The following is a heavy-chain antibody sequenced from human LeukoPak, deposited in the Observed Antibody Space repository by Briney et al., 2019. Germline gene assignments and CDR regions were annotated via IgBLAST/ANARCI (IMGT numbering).Heavy chain of an antibody. V-gene: IGHV5-51*01. D-gene: IGHD5-18*01. CDR2: VYPDDSET. J-gene: IGHJ4*02. Sequence: GESLKIPCKASGYSFTTYSIGRVRQMPRKGLEWMGIVYPDDSETRYSPSCEGQVPFPDRLPINTAVSQWNSIKASDSAMYYCARKSDTKAPDYWGQGTLVTVSS. CDR1: GYSFTTYS. CDR3: ARKSDTKAPDY.